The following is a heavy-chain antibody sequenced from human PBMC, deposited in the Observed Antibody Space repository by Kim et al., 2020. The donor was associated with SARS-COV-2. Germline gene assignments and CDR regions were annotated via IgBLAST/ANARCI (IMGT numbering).Heavy chain of an antibody. J-gene: IGHJ4*02. V-gene: IGHV1-69*04. CDR1: GGTFSSYA. D-gene: IGHD1-26*01. CDR2: IIPILGIA. Sequence: SVKVSCKASGGTFSSYAISWVRQAPGQGLEWMGRIIPILGIANYAQKFQGRVTITADKSTSTAYMELSSLRSEDTAVYYCARDRNGSPPLYWGQGTLVTVSS. CDR3: ARDRNGSPPLY.